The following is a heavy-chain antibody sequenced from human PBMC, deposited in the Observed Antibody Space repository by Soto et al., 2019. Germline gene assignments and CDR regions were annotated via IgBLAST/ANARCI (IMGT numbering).Heavy chain of an antibody. CDR3: ARDANPPDFWSGPSFDY. D-gene: IGHD3-3*01. CDR1: GGTFSSYA. J-gene: IGHJ4*02. CDR2: IIPIFGTA. Sequence: SVKVSCKASGGTFSSYAISWVRQAPGQGLEWMGGIIPIFGTANYAQKFQGRVTITADESTSTAYMELSSLRSEDTAVYYCARDANPPDFWSGPSFDYWGQGTLVTVSS. V-gene: IGHV1-69*13.